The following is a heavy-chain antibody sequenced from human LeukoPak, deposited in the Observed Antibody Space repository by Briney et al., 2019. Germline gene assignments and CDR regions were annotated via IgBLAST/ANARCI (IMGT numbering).Heavy chain of an antibody. J-gene: IGHJ6*02. CDR3: ARQRCSGTSCPSPGKYYYGMDV. D-gene: IGHD2-2*01. Sequence: SETLSLTCAVYGGSFSGYYWSWIRQPPGKGLEWIGEINHSGSTNYNPSLKSRVTISVDTSKNQFSLKLSSVTAADTAVYYCARQRCSGTSCPSPGKYYYGMDVWGQGTTVTVSS. CDR2: INHSGST. CDR1: GGSFSGYY. V-gene: IGHV4-34*01.